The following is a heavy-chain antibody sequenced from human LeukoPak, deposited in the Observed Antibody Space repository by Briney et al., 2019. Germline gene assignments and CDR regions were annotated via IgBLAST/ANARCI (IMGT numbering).Heavy chain of an antibody. CDR3: AKELALVRFLEWLYFDY. CDR2: INGEMNFK. D-gene: IGHD3-3*01. V-gene: IGHV3-23*01. CDR1: GFTFSNYA. J-gene: IGHJ4*02. Sequence: GGSLRLSCAASGFTFSNYAMIWVRQAPGKGLECVSTINGEMNFKYYADSVKGRFTISRDNSKNTLYLQMNSLRAEDTAVYYCAKELALVRFLEWLYFDYWGQGTLVTVSS.